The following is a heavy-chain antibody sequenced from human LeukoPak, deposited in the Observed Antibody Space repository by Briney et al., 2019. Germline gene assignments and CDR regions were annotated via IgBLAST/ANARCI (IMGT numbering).Heavy chain of an antibody. CDR2: IYTSGST. Sequence: SETLSLTCAVSGYSISSGYYWGWIRQPPGKGLEWIGRIYTSGSTNYNPSLKSRVTMSVDTSKNQFSLKLSSVTAADTAVYYCARDRGGSSSSPLWFDPWGQGTLVTVPS. CDR1: GYSISSGYY. CDR3: ARDRGGSSSSPLWFDP. J-gene: IGHJ5*02. D-gene: IGHD6-6*01. V-gene: IGHV4-38-2*02.